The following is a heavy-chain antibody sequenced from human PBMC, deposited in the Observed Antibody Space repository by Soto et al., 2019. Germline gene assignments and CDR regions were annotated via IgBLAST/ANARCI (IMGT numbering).Heavy chain of an antibody. V-gene: IGHV4-38-2*01. J-gene: IGHJ6*02. CDR2: IYHSGTT. CDR1: GDSISRGYH. D-gene: IGHD6-6*01. CDR3: ARGSSSNKYGMDV. Sequence: SETLSLTCAVSGDSISRGYHWAWIRQPPGKGLEWVASIYHSGTTYYNPSLTSRVTISVDMSKNQFSLKLSSVTAADTAVYYCARGSSSNKYGMDVWGQGTTVTVSS.